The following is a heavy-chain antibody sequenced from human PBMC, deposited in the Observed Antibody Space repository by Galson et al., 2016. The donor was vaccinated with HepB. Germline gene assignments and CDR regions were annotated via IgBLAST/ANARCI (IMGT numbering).Heavy chain of an antibody. Sequence: SLRLSCAASDSIFNNDWINWVRLPPGKGLEWIGRIEINTDGGRTHYAAPVKGRFTFSRDDSKKTVFLQMDSLRTEDTGVYDCTTEPGCWGRGTLVTVSS. CDR1: DSIFNNDW. CDR2: IEINTDGGRT. J-gene: IGHJ4*02. CDR3: TTEPGC. D-gene: IGHD6-19*01. V-gene: IGHV3-15*04.